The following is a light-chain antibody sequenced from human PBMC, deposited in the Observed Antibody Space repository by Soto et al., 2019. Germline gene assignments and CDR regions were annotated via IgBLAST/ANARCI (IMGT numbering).Light chain of an antibody. CDR3: SSYTSSSLVV. CDR1: SRDVGGYNY. J-gene: IGLJ2*01. Sequence: QSVLTQPASVSGSPGQSITISCTGTSRDVGGYNYVSWYQQHPGKAPKLMIYDVSNRPSGVSSRFSGSKSGNTASLTISGLQAEDEADYYCSSYTSSSLVVFGGGTKLTVL. CDR2: DVS. V-gene: IGLV2-14*01.